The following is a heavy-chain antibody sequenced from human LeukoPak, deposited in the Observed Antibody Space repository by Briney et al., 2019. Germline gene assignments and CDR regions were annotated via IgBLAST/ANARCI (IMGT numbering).Heavy chain of an antibody. CDR1: GGTFSSYA. CDR3: ARGPNYYGSGSYLDY. J-gene: IGHJ4*02. V-gene: IGHV1-69*06. CDR2: IIPIFGTA. D-gene: IGHD3-10*01. Sequence: GASVKVSCKASGGTFSSYAISWVRQAPGQGLEWMGGIIPIFGTANYAQKFQGRVTITADKSMSTAYMELSSLRSEDTAVYYCARGPNYYGSGSYLDYWGQGTLVTVSS.